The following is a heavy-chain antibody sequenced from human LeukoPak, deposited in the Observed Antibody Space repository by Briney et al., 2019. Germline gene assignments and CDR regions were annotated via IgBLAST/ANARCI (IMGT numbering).Heavy chain of an antibody. D-gene: IGHD6-6*01. CDR1: GFTFSSYA. J-gene: IGHJ4*02. CDR2: ISYDGSNK. V-gene: IGHV3-30-3*01. Sequence: GGSLRLSCAASGFTFSSYAMHWVRQAPGKGLEWVAVISYDGSNKYYADSVKGRFTISRDNSKNTLYLQMNSLRAEDTAVYYCARDPSSIAAHVFDYWGQGTLVTVSP. CDR3: ARDPSSIAAHVFDY.